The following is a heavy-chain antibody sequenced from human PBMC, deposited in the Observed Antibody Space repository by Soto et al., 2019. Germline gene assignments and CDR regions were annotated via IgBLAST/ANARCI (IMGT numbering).Heavy chain of an antibody. Sequence: PSETLSLTCTVSGGSISSSNYYWGWIRQPPGKGLEWIGSIYYSGSTYYNPSLKSRVTISVDTSKNQFSLKLSSVTAADTAVYYCARPHYDSSGYSYFDYWGQGTLVTVSS. D-gene: IGHD3-22*01. CDR1: GGSISSSNYY. CDR2: IYYSGST. V-gene: IGHV4-39*01. J-gene: IGHJ4*02. CDR3: ARPHYDSSGYSYFDY.